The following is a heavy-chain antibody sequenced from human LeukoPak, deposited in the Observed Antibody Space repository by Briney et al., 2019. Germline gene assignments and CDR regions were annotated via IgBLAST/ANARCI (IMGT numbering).Heavy chain of an antibody. CDR3: ARGYCSSTSCYVFDNWFDP. J-gene: IGHJ5*02. V-gene: IGHV4-61*01. D-gene: IGHD2-2*01. Sequence: SETLSLTCTVSGGSVSSGSYYWSWIRQPPGKGLEWIGYIYYSGSTNYNPSLKSRVTISVDTSKNQFSLKLSSVTAADTAVYYCARGYCSSTSCYVFDNWFDPWGQGTLVTVSS. CDR2: IYYSGST. CDR1: GGSVSSGSYY.